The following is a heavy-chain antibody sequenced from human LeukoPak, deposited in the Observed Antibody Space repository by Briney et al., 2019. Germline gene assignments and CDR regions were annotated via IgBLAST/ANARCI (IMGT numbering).Heavy chain of an antibody. J-gene: IGHJ4*02. Sequence: GGSLRLSCAASKFTFSHYAMHWVRLVPGKGLEWVSGISRNSDDMDYADSVKGRFTISRDNAKNSLYLQMNNLRAEDTAVYYCAKATGYLLWGQGNLVTVSS. CDR1: KFTFSHYA. CDR3: AKATGYLL. CDR2: ISRNSDDM. V-gene: IGHV3-9*01. D-gene: IGHD1-14*01.